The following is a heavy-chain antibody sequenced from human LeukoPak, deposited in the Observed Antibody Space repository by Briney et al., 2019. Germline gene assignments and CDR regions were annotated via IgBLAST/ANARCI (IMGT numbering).Heavy chain of an antibody. J-gene: IGHJ5*02. CDR1: GDSISSGGYS. Sequence: PSETLSLTCVVSGDSISSGGYSWSWIRQTPGKGLEWIAYIHDSGSTYNNPSLKSRLSISIDMSKNQFSLKLNSVTAADTAVYYCARVVAAAGNNWLDPWGQGTLVTVSS. CDR2: IHDSGST. CDR3: ARVVAAAGNNWLDP. V-gene: IGHV4-30-4*07. D-gene: IGHD6-13*01.